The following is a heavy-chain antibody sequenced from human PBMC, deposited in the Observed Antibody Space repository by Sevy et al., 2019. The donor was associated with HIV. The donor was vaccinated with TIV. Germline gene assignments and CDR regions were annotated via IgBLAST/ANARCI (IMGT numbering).Heavy chain of an antibody. Sequence: GGSLRLSCAASGFTFSSYAMHWVRQAPGKGLEWVAVISYDGSNKYYADSVKGRFTISRDNSKNTLYLQMNRLRAEDTAVYYCAREGVVAAAADGLNYYYYYMDVWGKGTTVTVSS. CDR1: GFTFSSYA. D-gene: IGHD2-15*01. V-gene: IGHV3-30-3*01. CDR3: AREGVVAAAADGLNYYYYYMDV. J-gene: IGHJ6*03. CDR2: ISYDGSNK.